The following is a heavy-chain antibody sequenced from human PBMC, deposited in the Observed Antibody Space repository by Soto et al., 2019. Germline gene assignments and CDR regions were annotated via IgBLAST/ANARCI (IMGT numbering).Heavy chain of an antibody. Sequence: EVQLVESGGGLVQPGGSLRLSCAASGFTFSSYEMNWVRQAPGKGLEWVSYISSSGSTIYYADSVKGRFTISRDNAKNSLYLQMNSLRAEDTAVYYCARGIGGSYLYYFDYWGQGTLVTVSS. CDR1: GFTFSSYE. J-gene: IGHJ4*02. V-gene: IGHV3-48*03. CDR2: ISSSGSTI. CDR3: ARGIGGSYLYYFDY. D-gene: IGHD1-26*01.